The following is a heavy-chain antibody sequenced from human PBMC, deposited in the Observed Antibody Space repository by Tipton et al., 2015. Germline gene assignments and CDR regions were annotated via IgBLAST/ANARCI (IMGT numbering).Heavy chain of an antibody. Sequence: TLSLTCAVSAYSISSDYYWGWIRQPPGKGLEWIGSISHSGNTYYNPSLKSRVTMSRDTSKNQLSLKLTSVTAADTAVYYCACQDYDLLSRDYPAIDYWGQGTLVTVSS. V-gene: IGHV4-38-2*01. J-gene: IGHJ4*02. CDR2: ISHSGNT. CDR1: AYSISSDYY. D-gene: IGHD3-3*01. CDR3: ACQDYDLLSRDYPAIDY.